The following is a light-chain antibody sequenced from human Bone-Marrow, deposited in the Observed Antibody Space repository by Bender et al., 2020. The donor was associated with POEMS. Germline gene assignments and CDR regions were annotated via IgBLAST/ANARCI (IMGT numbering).Light chain of an antibody. CDR1: SSDIATFNL. J-gene: IGLJ1*01. CDR2: EDN. Sequence: QSALTQPASVSGSPGQSVTLSCTGTSSDIATFNLVSWYQHLPGRAPKLIIYEDNKRPSGVSNRFSGSKSGNTASLTVSGLQPEDEADYYCSSHAGTNSIFYVFGTGTKVTVL. CDR3: SSHAGTNSIFYV. V-gene: IGLV2-14*02.